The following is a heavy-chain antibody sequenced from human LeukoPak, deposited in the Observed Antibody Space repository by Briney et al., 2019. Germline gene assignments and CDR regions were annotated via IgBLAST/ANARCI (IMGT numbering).Heavy chain of an antibody. V-gene: IGHV4-59*01. J-gene: IGHJ5*02. CDR1: GGPISSYY. Sequence: SETLSLTCTVSGGPISSYYWSWIRQPPGKGLEWIGYIYYSGSTNYNPSLKSRVTISVDTSKNQFSLKLSSVTAADTAVYYCARDYSSGWYKWFDPWGQGTLVTVSS. CDR3: ARDYSSGWYKWFDP. CDR2: IYYSGST. D-gene: IGHD6-19*01.